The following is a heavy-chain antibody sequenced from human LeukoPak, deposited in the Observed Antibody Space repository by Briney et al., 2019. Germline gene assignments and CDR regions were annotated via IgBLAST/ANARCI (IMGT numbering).Heavy chain of an antibody. D-gene: IGHD3-22*01. Sequence: GGSLRLSCAASGFTVDSNYLSWVRQAPGKGLEWVSTIYTGRNTYYAASVKGRFTISRDFSKNTVFLHMNSLRAEDTAMYYCARGDDSGYYDYFDYWGQGALVTVSS. CDR2: IYTGRNT. CDR1: GFTVDSNY. J-gene: IGHJ4*02. V-gene: IGHV3-53*01. CDR3: ARGDDSGYYDYFDY.